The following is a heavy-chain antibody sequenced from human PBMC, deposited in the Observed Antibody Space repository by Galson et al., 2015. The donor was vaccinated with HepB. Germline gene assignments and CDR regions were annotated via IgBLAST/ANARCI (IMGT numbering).Heavy chain of an antibody. CDR2: IIPILGIA. J-gene: IGHJ4*02. CDR1: GGTFSSYA. V-gene: IGHV1-69*04. Sequence: SVKVSCKASGGTFSSYAISWVRQAPGQGLEWMGRIIPILGIANYAQKFQGRVTITRDTSASTAYMELSSLRSEDTAVYYCASSPRGELRATWLLAYWGQGTLVTVSS. D-gene: IGHD1-26*01. CDR3: ASSPRGELRATWLLAY.